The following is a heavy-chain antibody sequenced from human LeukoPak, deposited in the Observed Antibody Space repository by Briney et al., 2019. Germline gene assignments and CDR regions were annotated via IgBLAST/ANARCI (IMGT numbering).Heavy chain of an antibody. Sequence: PGGSLRLSCAASGFTFSSYAMSWVRQAPGKGLEWVSAISGSGGSTYYADSVKGRFTISRDNSKNTLYLQMNSLRAEDTAVYYCAKGRYCSSTSCFFWCGYYTGIDAFDIWGQGTMVTVSS. CDR2: ISGSGGST. CDR1: GFTFSSYA. D-gene: IGHD2-2*01. V-gene: IGHV3-23*01. J-gene: IGHJ3*02. CDR3: AKGRYCSSTSCFFWCGYYTGIDAFDI.